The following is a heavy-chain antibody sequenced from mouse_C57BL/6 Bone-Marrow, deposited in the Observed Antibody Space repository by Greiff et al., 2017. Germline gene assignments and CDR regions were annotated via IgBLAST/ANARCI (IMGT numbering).Heavy chain of an antibody. CDR3: ARQYYGSGTWFAY. CDR1: GFTFSSYG. D-gene: IGHD1-1*01. CDR2: ISSGGSYT. J-gene: IGHJ3*01. Sequence: EVHLVESGGDLVKPGGSLKLSCAASGFTFSSYGMSWVRQTPDKRLEGVATISSGGSYTYYPDSVKGRFTISSDHAKNTLYLQMSRLQSEDTAMYYCARQYYGSGTWFAYWGQGTLGTVSA. V-gene: IGHV5-6*01.